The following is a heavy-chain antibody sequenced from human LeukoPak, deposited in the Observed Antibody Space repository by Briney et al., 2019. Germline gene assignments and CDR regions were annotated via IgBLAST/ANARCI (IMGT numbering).Heavy chain of an antibody. D-gene: IGHD6-13*01. Sequence: ASVKVSCKASGYTFTSYYMHWVRQAPGRGLEWMGIINPSGGSTSYAQKFQGRVTMTRDTSTSTVYVELSSLRSEDTAVYYCARAEIAAAGIVYFDYWGQGTLVTVSS. J-gene: IGHJ4*02. CDR1: GYTFTSYY. CDR2: INPSGGST. V-gene: IGHV1-46*03. CDR3: ARAEIAAAGIVYFDY.